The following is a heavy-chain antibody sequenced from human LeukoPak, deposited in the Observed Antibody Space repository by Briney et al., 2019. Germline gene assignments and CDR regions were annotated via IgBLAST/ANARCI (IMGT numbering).Heavy chain of an antibody. CDR1: GGSISSYY. J-gene: IGHJ4*02. Sequence: SETLSLTCTVSGGSISSYYWSWIRQPPGKGLEWIGYIHTSGSTNYNPSLKSRVTISVDTSKNQFSLKLSSVTAADTAVYYCARSSTPGVAFDYWGQGTLVTVSS. CDR2: IHTSGST. CDR3: ARSSTPGVAFDY. D-gene: IGHD5/OR15-5a*01. V-gene: IGHV4-4*09.